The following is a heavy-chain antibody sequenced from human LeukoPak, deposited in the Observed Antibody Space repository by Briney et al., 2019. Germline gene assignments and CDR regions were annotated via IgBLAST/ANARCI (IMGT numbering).Heavy chain of an antibody. CDR3: AKAMPSSGSYYNGDY. D-gene: IGHD3-10*01. CDR2: ISGSGGST. J-gene: IGHJ4*02. Sequence: GGSLRLSCAASGFTFSSYAVSWVRQAPGKGLEWVSAISGSGGSTYYADSVKGRFTISRDNSKNTLYLQMNSLRAEDTAVYYCAKAMPSSGSYYNGDYWGQGTLVTVSS. CDR1: GFTFSSYA. V-gene: IGHV3-23*01.